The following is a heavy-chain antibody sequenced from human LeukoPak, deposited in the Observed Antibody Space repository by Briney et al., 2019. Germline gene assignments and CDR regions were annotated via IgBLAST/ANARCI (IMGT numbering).Heavy chain of an antibody. CDR1: GFTFSSYW. CDR2: IKQDGSEK. Sequence: PGGSLRLSCAASGFTFSSYWMSWVRQAPGKGLEWVANIKQDGSEKYYVDSVKGRFPISRDNAKNSLYLQMNSQRAEDTAVYYCARMEGPVITMIVRSLDYWGQGTLVTVSS. V-gene: IGHV3-7*01. CDR3: ARMEGPVITMIVRSLDY. J-gene: IGHJ4*02. D-gene: IGHD3-22*01.